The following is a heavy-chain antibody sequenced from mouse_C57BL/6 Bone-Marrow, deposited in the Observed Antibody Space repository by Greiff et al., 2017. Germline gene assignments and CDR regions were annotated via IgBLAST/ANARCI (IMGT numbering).Heavy chain of an antibody. V-gene: IGHV1-85*01. D-gene: IGHD1-1*01. CDR2: IYPRDGST. J-gene: IGHJ1*03. CDR1: GYTFTSYD. Sequence: QVQLQQSGPELVKPGASVKLSCKASGYTFTSYDINWVKQRPGQGLEWIGWIYPRDGSTKYNEKFKGKATLTVDPSSRTAYMELHSLTSEDSAVYFCAKDYGGSYWYFDVWGTGTTVTVSS. CDR3: AKDYGGSYWYFDV.